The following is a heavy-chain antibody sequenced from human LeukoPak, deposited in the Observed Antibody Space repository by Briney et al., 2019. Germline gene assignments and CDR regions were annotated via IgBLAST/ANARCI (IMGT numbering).Heavy chain of an antibody. Sequence: SETLSLTCAVYGGSFSGYYWSWIRQPPGKWLEWIGEINHSGSTNNNRSLKSRVTISLDTSKYQFSLKLSSVTAAETAVYYCARARYCSSTSCYALFNYYYMDVWGKGTTVTVSS. D-gene: IGHD2-2*01. CDR1: GGSFSGYY. J-gene: IGHJ6*03. CDR2: INHSGST. CDR3: ARARYCSSTSCYALFNYYYMDV. V-gene: IGHV4-34*01.